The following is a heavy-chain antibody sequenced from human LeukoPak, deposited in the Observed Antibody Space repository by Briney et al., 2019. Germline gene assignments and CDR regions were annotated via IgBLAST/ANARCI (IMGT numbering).Heavy chain of an antibody. CDR1: GFTFSSYW. V-gene: IGHV3-7*03. CDR3: AREATGDLDY. D-gene: IGHD5-12*01. J-gene: IGHJ4*02. CDR2: IKHDGTEK. Sequence: PGGSLRLSCAASGFTFSSYWMTWVRQAPGKGLERVAYIKHDGTEKSYVDSVKGRFTISRDNAKNSLFLQMNSLRVEDTAMYYCAREATGDLDYWGQGTLVTVSS.